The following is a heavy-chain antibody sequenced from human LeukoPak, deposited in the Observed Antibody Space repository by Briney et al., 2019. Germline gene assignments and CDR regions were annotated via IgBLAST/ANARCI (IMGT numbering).Heavy chain of an antibody. D-gene: IGHD2-15*01. J-gene: IGHJ4*02. CDR3: ARAPGAALD. CDR2: GYYSGST. V-gene: IGHV4-59*12. CDR1: GGSISTYY. Sequence: SETLSLTCTVSGGSISTYYWSWVRQPPGKGLEWIGYGYYSGSTGYIPSLKSRVTVSLDTSKNQFSLKLSSVTAADTAVYYCARAPGAALDWGQGTLVTVSS.